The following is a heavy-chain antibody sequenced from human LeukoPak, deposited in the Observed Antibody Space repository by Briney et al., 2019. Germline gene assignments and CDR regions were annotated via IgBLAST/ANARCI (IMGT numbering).Heavy chain of an antibody. CDR1: GYSFTSYW. CDR3: ARHPLSYYYGAYYYGMDV. Sequence: GESLKISCKGSGYSFTSYWISWVRQMPGKGLEWMGRIDPSDSYTNYSPSFQGHVTISADKSISTAYLQWSSLKASDTAMYYCARHPLSYYYGAYYYGMDVWGKGTTVTVSS. CDR2: IDPSDSYT. J-gene: IGHJ6*04. V-gene: IGHV5-10-1*01. D-gene: IGHD3-10*01.